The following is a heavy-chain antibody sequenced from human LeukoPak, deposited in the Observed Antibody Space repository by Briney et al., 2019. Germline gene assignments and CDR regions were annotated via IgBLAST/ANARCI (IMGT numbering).Heavy chain of an antibody. V-gene: IGHV1-69*13. J-gene: IGHJ5*02. CDR2: IIPIFGTA. CDR3: ARRPMVRGVAFNWFGP. D-gene: IGHD3-10*01. Sequence: ASVKVSCKASGGTFSSYAISWVRQAPGQGLEWMGGIIPIFGTANYAQKFQGRVTITADESTSTAYMELSSLRSEDTAVYYCARRPMVRGVAFNWFGPWGQGTLVTVSS. CDR1: GGTFSSYA.